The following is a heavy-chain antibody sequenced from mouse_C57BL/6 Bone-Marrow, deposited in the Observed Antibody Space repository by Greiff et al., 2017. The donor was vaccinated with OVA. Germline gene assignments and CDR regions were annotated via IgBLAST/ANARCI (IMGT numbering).Heavy chain of an antibody. Sequence: QVHVKQSGAELVKPGASVKMSCKASGYTFTTYPIEWMKQNHGKSLEWIGNFHPYNDDTKYNEKFKGKATLTVEKSSSTVYLELSRLTSDDSAVYYCARGDGNSPWFAYWGQGTLVTVSA. D-gene: IGHD2-1*01. CDR2: FHPYNDDT. CDR1: GYTFTTYP. V-gene: IGHV1-47*01. J-gene: IGHJ3*01. CDR3: ARGDGNSPWFAY.